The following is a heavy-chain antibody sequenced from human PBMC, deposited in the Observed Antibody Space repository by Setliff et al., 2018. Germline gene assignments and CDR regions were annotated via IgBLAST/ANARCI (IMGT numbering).Heavy chain of an antibody. J-gene: IGHJ4*02. Sequence: LSLTCTVSGGSISGASIRSYYWSWIRQPPGKGLEFIGYVYYSGTTNYDPSLKSRVTISVDTSKNQFSLKLSSVTAADTAIYYCARGGIYRYFDYWGQGTLVTVSS. CDR1: GGSISGASIRSYY. V-gene: IGHV4-61*01. CDR3: ARGGIYRYFDY. CDR2: VYYSGTT.